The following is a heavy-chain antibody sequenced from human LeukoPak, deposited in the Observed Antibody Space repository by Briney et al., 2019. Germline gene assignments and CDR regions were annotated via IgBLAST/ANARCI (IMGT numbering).Heavy chain of an antibody. CDR1: GGSISSYY. D-gene: IGHD6-13*01. Sequence: SETLSLTCTVSGGSISSYYWSWIRQPAGKGLEWIGRIYASGSTNYNPSLKSRVTMSVDTSKNQFSLKLSSVTAADTAVYYCARQGQLEKELDYWGQGTLVTVSS. CDR3: ARQGQLEKELDY. J-gene: IGHJ4*02. V-gene: IGHV4-4*07. CDR2: IYASGST.